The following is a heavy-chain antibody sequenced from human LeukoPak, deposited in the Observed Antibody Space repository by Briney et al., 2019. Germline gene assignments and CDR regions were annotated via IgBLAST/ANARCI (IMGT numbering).Heavy chain of an antibody. D-gene: IGHD6-25*01. CDR2: IRGDGSMT. V-gene: IGHV3-74*01. J-gene: IGHJ4*02. CDR3: ARENLAAAADY. Sequence: GGSLRLSCAASEFTFSAYWMHWVRQAPGKGLVWVSRIRGDGSMTNYADSVKGRFTISRDNAKNTLYLQMNSLRLEDTAVYYCARENLAAAADYWGQGTVVTVSS. CDR1: EFTFSAYW.